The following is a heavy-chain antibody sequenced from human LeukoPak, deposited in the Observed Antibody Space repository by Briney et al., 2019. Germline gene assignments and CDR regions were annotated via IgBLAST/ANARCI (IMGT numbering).Heavy chain of an antibody. V-gene: IGHV3-48*01. CDR1: VVTFSTYS. D-gene: IGHD5-24*01. CDR2: ISAASRGI. J-gene: IGHJ4*02. CDR3: ARGEYHQDGIGYNRFDN. Sequence: GGSLRLSSAASVVTFSTYSMSWVRQAPREGLEWISHISAASRGIYYADTVTGRVTISRDNAENSVFRQMKSLRPEDTAVYYCARGEYHQDGIGYNRFDNWGQGALVTVSS.